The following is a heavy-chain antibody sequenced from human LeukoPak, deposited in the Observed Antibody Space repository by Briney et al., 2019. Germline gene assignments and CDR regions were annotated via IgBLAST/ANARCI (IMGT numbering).Heavy chain of an antibody. V-gene: IGHV3-23*01. Sequence: GGSLRLSCAASGFTFSSYGMSWVRQAPGKGLEWVSAISGSGGSTYYADSVKGRFTISRDNSKNTLYLQMNSLRAEDTAVYYCAKDHLLREGVLRYSPPNWFDPWGQGTLVTVSS. CDR2: ISGSGGST. D-gene: IGHD3-9*01. CDR3: AKDHLLREGVLRYSPPNWFDP. CDR1: GFTFSSYG. J-gene: IGHJ5*02.